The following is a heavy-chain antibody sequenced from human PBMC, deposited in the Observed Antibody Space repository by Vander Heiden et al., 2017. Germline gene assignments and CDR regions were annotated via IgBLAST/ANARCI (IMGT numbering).Heavy chain of an antibody. CDR3: AKHTDFWSGYYTSGAFDI. V-gene: IGHV3-23*01. CDR2: ISSGSGGDT. D-gene: IGHD3-3*01. Sequence: EVQLLESGGGLVQPGGSLRLSCAASGFTFRRYAMSLVRQAPGKALEWVSSISSGSGGDTFYADSVKGRYTISRDNPKNTLYLQMNSLRDEDTAVYYCAKHTDFWSGYYTSGAFDIWGQGTMVTVSS. CDR1: GFTFRRYA. J-gene: IGHJ3*02.